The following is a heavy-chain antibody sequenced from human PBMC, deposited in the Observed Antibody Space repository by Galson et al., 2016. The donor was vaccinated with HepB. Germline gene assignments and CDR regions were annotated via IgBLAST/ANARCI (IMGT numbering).Heavy chain of an antibody. CDR3: AKDRDIVVVEAATLTGIPDN. V-gene: IGHV3-23*01. J-gene: IGHJ4*02. CDR2: ISGSGGSR. Sequence: SLRLSCAASGFTFSSYGMTWVRQAPGKGLEWVSGISGSGGSRYHADSVKGRFTISRDNSKNTLYLQMNRLRAEDTAVYYCAKDRDIVVVEAATLTGIPDNWGQGTLVTVSS. CDR1: GFTFSSYG. D-gene: IGHD2-15*01.